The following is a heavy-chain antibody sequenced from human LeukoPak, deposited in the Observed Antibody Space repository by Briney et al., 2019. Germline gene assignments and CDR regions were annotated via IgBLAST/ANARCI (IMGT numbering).Heavy chain of an antibody. CDR1: GGSISGYY. J-gene: IGHJ4*02. CDR2: IYYSGNT. CDR3: AKQDPAAGSDY. D-gene: IGHD6-13*01. Sequence: SETLSLTCTVSGGSISGYYWSWIRQPPGKGLEWIGYIYYSGNTNYNPALKSRVTISVDTSKNQFSLRLKSVTAADTAVYYCAKQDPAAGSDYWGQGTLVIVSS. V-gene: IGHV4-59*08.